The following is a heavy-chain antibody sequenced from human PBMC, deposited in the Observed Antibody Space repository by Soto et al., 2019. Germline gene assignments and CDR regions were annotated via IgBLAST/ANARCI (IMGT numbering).Heavy chain of an antibody. Sequence: QVQLVQSGAEVKKPGASVKVSCKASGYTFTRYDLNWVRQATGPGLEWMGWMNPNSGNTGYAQKFQGRVTMTRNTSISTAYMELSSLRSEDTAVYYCARVGGYCSGGSCYRLDYWGQGTLVTVSS. D-gene: IGHD2-15*01. CDR2: MNPNSGNT. CDR3: ARVGGYCSGGSCYRLDY. J-gene: IGHJ4*02. V-gene: IGHV1-8*01. CDR1: GYTFTRYD.